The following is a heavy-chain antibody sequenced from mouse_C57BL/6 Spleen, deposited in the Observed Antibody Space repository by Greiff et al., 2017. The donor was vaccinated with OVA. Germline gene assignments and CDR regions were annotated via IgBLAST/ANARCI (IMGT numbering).Heavy chain of an antibody. D-gene: IGHD2-1*01. CDR1: GYSFTGYY. CDR3: ARRGVYYGNYEDAMDY. CDR2: INPSTGGT. V-gene: IGHV1-42*01. Sequence: VQLKQSGPELVKPGASVKISCKASGYSFTGYYMNWVKQSPEKSLEWIGEINPSTGGTTYNQKFKAKATLTVDKSSSTAYMQLKSLTSEDSAVYYCARRGVYYGNYEDAMDYWGQGTSVTVSS. J-gene: IGHJ4*01.